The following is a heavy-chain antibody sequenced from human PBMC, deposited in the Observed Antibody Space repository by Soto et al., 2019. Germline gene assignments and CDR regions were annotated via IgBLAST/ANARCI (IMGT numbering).Heavy chain of an antibody. CDR2: ISAYNGNT. Sequence: QVQLVQSGAEVKKPGASVKVSCKASGYTFTSYGISWVRQAPGQGLEWMGWISAYNGNTNYAQKLQGRVTMTTDTSTSTAYMELRSLRSDDTAVYYCARRRGGLRFLGGPPNYGMDVWGQGTTVTVSS. CDR1: GYTFTSYG. CDR3: ARRRGGLRFLGGPPNYGMDV. D-gene: IGHD3-3*01. V-gene: IGHV1-18*04. J-gene: IGHJ6*02.